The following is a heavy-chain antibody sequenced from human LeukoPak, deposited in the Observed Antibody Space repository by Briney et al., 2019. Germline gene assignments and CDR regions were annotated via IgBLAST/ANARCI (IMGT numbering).Heavy chain of an antibody. J-gene: IGHJ4*02. D-gene: IGHD3-22*01. CDR2: ITGSGGTT. CDR3: ATTRDSSGYYPTPF. CDR1: GFAFSNYG. V-gene: IGHV3-23*01. Sequence: PGGSLRLSCAASGFAFSNYGMNWVRQAPGKGLEWVSGITGSGGTTYYADSVKGRFTISRDNSKNTLYLQMNSLRAEDTAVYYCATTRDSSGYYPTPFWGQGTLVTVSS.